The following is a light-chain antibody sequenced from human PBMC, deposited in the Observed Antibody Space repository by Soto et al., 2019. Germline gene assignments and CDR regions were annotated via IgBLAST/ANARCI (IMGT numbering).Light chain of an antibody. CDR1: QSVSSY. V-gene: IGKV3-11*01. Sequence: EIVFTQSPATLSLSPGERATLSCRASQSVSSYLAWYQQKPGQAPRLLIYDASNRETGIRARFSGSGSGTEFTLTISSLEPEDFAVYYCQQRSNWTLTFGGGTKVDIK. CDR2: DAS. CDR3: QQRSNWTLT. J-gene: IGKJ4*01.